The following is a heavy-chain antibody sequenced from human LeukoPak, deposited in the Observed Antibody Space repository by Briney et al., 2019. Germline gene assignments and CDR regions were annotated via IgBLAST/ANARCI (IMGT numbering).Heavy chain of an antibody. V-gene: IGHV3-48*03. D-gene: IGHD6-6*01. Sequence: PGGSLGLSCAASGFTFSSYEMNWVRQAPGKGLEWVSYISSSGSTIYYADSVKGRFTISRDNAKNSLYLQMNSLRAEDTAVYYCAITSIAARTPADYWGQGTLVTVSS. CDR3: AITSIAARTPADY. CDR1: GFTFSSYE. CDR2: ISSSGSTI. J-gene: IGHJ4*02.